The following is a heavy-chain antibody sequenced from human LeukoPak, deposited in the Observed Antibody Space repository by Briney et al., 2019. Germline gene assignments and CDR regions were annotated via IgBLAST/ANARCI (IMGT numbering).Heavy chain of an antibody. J-gene: IGHJ6*03. V-gene: IGHV3-33*01. Sequence: PGGSLRLSCAASGFTFSSYGMHWVRQAPGKGLEWVAVIWYDGSNKYYADSVKGRFTISRDNSKSTLYLQMNSLRAEDTAVYYCAREYGSSSGNYYYYYMDVWGKGTTVTVSS. CDR2: IWYDGSNK. CDR3: AREYGSSSGNYYYYYMDV. D-gene: IGHD6-6*01. CDR1: GFTFSSYG.